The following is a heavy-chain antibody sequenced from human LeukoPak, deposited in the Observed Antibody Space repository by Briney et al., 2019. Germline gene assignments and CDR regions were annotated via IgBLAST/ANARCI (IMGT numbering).Heavy chain of an antibody. Sequence: SQTLSLTCAISGDSVSSNSAAWTWIRQSPSRGLEWLGRTYYRSKWYNHYAVSVKSRITFNADTSKNQFSLQLNSVTPEDTAVYYCAREPTASLWFDPWGQGILVTASS. V-gene: IGHV6-1*01. CDR3: AREPTASLWFDP. CDR2: TYYRSKWYN. D-gene: IGHD4-17*01. CDR1: GDSVSSNSAA. J-gene: IGHJ5*02.